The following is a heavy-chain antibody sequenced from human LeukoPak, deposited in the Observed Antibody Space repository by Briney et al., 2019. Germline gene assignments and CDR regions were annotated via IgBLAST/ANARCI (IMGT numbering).Heavy chain of an antibody. CDR3: AKPRDRYNLVAFDY. CDR2: IPGSGGTT. D-gene: IGHD5-24*01. CDR1: GFTFSSYT. Sequence: PGGSLRLSCAVSGFTFSSYTMNWVRQAPGKGLEWVSGIPGSGGTTYYADSVKGRFTISRDNSTNTLYLQMNSLRAEDTAVYYCAKPRDRYNLVAFDYWGQGTLVTVSS. J-gene: IGHJ4*02. V-gene: IGHV3-23*01.